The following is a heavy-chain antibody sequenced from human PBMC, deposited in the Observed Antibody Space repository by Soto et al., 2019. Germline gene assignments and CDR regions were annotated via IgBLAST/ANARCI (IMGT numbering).Heavy chain of an antibody. CDR3: CIAARPSDIAAAELGDY. Sequence: ASVKVSCKASGGTFSSYAISWVRQAPGQGLEWMGGIIPIFGTANYAQKFQGRVTITADESTSTAYMELSSLRSEDTAVYYCCIAARPSDIAAAELGDYWGQGTLVTVSS. D-gene: IGHD6-6*01. V-gene: IGHV1-69*13. J-gene: IGHJ4*02. CDR2: IIPIFGTA. CDR1: GGTFSSYA.